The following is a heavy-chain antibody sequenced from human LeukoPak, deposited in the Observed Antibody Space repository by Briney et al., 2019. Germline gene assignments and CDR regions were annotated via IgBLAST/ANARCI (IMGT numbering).Heavy chain of an antibody. J-gene: IGHJ4*02. CDR1: GGTFSSYA. Sequence: GASVKVSCKASGGTFSSYAISWVRQAPGQGLEWMGRIIPILGIANYAQKFQGRVTITADKSTSTAYMELSSLRSEDTAVYYCARTGSSSGYFDYWGQGTLVTVSS. CDR3: ARTGSSSGYFDY. V-gene: IGHV1-69*04. D-gene: IGHD6-6*01. CDR2: IIPILGIA.